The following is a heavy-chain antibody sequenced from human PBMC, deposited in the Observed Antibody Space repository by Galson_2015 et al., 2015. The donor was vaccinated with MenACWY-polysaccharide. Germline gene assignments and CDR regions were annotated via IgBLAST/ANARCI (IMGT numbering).Heavy chain of an antibody. CDR2: SGSGGGL. CDR3: AKVGPRSSWAMGLDY. J-gene: IGHJ4*02. CDR1: GFSFSAYG. D-gene: IGHD6-13*01. Sequence: SLRLSCAASGFSFSAYGMSRVRQAPGRGLEWVSGSGSGGGLYYADSVEGRLTVSRDNSKNTLYLQMNNLRAEDTAVYYCAKVGPRSSWAMGLDYWGQGTLVTVSS. V-gene: IGHV3-23*01.